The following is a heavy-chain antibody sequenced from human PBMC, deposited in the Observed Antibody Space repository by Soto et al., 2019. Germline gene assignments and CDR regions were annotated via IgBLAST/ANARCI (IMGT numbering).Heavy chain of an antibody. CDR1: GYTFTSYY. CDR3: VREGTNAAFDI. CDR2: INPSGGST. D-gene: IGHD1-1*01. J-gene: IGHJ3*02. Sequence: ASVKVSCKASGYTFTSYYMHWVRQAPGQGLEWMGIINPSGGSTSYAQKFQGRVTMTRDTSTSTVYMELSSLRSEDTAVYYCVREGTNAAFDIWGQGTMVTVSS. V-gene: IGHV1-46*01.